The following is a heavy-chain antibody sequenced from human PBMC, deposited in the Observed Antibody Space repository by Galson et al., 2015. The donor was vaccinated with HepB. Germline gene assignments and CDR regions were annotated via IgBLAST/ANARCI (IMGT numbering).Heavy chain of an antibody. Sequence: SLRLSCAVAGFRFSDHHMDWVRQAPGTGVEWIGPTSDKGNGYTTGYAASVKGRFTISRDDSKNSLYLQMDSLKTEDTAVYYCVRGAKYSFDYWGQGALVTVSS. CDR1: GFRFSDHH. CDR2: TSDKGNGYTT. J-gene: IGHJ4*02. V-gene: IGHV3-72*01. CDR3: VRGAKYSFDY.